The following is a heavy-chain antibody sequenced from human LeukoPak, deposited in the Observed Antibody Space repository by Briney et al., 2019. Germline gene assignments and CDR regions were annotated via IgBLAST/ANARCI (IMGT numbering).Heavy chain of an antibody. V-gene: IGHV3-23*01. J-gene: IGHJ4*02. CDR2: ISGSGGST. CDR1: GFTFSSYA. D-gene: IGHD2-15*01. Sequence: GGSLRLSCAASGFTFSSYAMSWVRQAPGKGLEWVSAISGSGGSTYYADSVKGRFTISRDNSKNTLYLQMNSLRAEDTAVYYCANTLVADTRPLLFDYWGQGTLVTVSS. CDR3: ANTLVADTRPLLFDY.